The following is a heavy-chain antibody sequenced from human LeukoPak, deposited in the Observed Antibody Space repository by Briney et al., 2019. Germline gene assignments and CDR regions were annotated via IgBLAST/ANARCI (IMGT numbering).Heavy chain of an antibody. CDR3: ARDDYGDGYYYYGMDV. J-gene: IGHJ6*02. CDR1: GFTVSSNY. Sequence: GGSLRLSCAASGFTVSSNYMSWVRQAPGKGLEWVSVIYSGGSTYYADSVKGRFTISRDNSKNTLYLQMNSLRAEDTAVYYCARDDYGDGYYYYGMDVWGQGTTVTVSS. D-gene: IGHD4-17*01. V-gene: IGHV3-53*01. CDR2: IYSGGST.